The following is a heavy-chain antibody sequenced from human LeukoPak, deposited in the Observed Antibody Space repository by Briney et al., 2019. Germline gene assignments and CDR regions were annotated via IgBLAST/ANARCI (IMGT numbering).Heavy chain of an antibody. D-gene: IGHD3-9*01. CDR2: ISSSSSYT. CDR3: ARDRGYDILTGYYDY. J-gene: IGHJ4*02. CDR1: GFTFSDYY. Sequence: GGSLRLSCAASGFTFSDYYMSWIRQAPGKGLEWVSYISSSSSYTNYADSVKGRFTISRDNAKNSMYLQMNSLRGEDTAVYYCARDRGYDILTGYYDYWGQGTLVTVSS. V-gene: IGHV3-11*06.